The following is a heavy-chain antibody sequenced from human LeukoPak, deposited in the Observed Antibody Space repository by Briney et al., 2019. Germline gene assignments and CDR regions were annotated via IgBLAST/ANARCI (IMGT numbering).Heavy chain of an antibody. J-gene: IGHJ4*02. Sequence: PGRSLRLSCAASAFTFSSYAMHWVRQAPGKGLEWVAVISYGGSDKYYADSVKGRFTISRDNSKNTLYLQMNSLRAEDTAVYYCARCRALSGFGSGWYPDYWGQGTLVTVSS. CDR3: ARCRALSGFGSGWYPDY. CDR1: AFTFSSYA. CDR2: ISYGGSDK. D-gene: IGHD6-19*01. V-gene: IGHV3-30-3*01.